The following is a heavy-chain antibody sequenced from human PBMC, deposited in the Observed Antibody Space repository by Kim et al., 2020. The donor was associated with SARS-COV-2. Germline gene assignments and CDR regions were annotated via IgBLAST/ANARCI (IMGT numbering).Heavy chain of an antibody. D-gene: IGHD3-10*01. V-gene: IGHV1-69*01. Sequence: NYAQKFQGRVTITADESTSTAYMELSSLRSEDTAVYYCARYHGSGSYAAYWGQGTLVTVSS. CDR3: ARYHGSGSYAAY. J-gene: IGHJ4*02.